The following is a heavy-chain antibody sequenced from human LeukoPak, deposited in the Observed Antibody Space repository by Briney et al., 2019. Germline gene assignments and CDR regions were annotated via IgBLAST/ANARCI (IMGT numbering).Heavy chain of an antibody. CDR3: AKDRFDLSAVDYFDY. CDR1: GFTFSSYG. CDR2: IWYDGSNK. J-gene: IGHJ4*02. Sequence: PGGSLRLSCAASGFTFSSYGMHWVRQAPGKGLEWVAVIWYDGSNKYYADSVKGRFTISRDNSKNTPYLQMNSLRAEDTAVYYCAKDRFDLSAVDYFDYWGQGTLVTVSS. D-gene: IGHD2-21*01. V-gene: IGHV3-33*06.